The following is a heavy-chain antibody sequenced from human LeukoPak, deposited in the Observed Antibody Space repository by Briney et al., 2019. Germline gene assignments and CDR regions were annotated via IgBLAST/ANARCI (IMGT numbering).Heavy chain of an antibody. V-gene: IGHV3-74*01. D-gene: IGHD1-1*01. J-gene: IGHJ4*02. Sequence: GGSLRLSCAVSGFTFSTYWMHWVRQAPGKGLMWVARIDDGGRTTTYADSVKGRFTISRDNIKNTLYLRMNSLTAEDTAVYYCARGALYSGQLTSFDYWGQGTLVTVSS. CDR1: GFTFSTYW. CDR3: ARGALYSGQLTSFDY. CDR2: IDDGGRTT.